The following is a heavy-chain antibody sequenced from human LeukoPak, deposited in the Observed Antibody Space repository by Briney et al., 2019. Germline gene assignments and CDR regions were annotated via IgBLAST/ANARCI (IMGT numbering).Heavy chain of an antibody. V-gene: IGHV4-61*01. Sequence: SETLSLTCTVSGVSLSRGTYSWSWSRQSPEKGLEWIGDISYSGRANYDPSLKSRVVISVATSNKQFSLKLSSVTAADTAVYYCVTYYFDSSGPKKNYWGQGTLVTVSS. CDR2: ISYSGRA. J-gene: IGHJ4*02. CDR3: VTYYFDSSGPKKNY. D-gene: IGHD3-22*01. CDR1: GVSLSRGTYS.